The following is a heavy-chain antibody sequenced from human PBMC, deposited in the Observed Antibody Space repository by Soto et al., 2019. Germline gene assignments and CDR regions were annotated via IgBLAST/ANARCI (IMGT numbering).Heavy chain of an antibody. CDR2: ISSGAITI. CDR1: GFTFSDYY. CDR3: AGQYSSSSVEF. Sequence: LRLSCAASGFTFSDYYMNWIRQAPGKGLEWVSYISSGAITIYYADSVKGRFTISRDNAKNSLYLQMNSLRAEDAAVYYCAGQYSSSSVEFWGQGTLVTVSS. D-gene: IGHD6-6*01. J-gene: IGHJ4*02. V-gene: IGHV3-11*01.